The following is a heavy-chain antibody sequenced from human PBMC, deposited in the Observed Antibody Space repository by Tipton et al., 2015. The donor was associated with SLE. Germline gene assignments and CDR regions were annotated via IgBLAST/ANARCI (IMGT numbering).Heavy chain of an antibody. D-gene: IGHD2-21*01. Sequence: SLRLSCAASGFTFSSYAMHWVRQAPGKGLEWVSLISYDGSNKYYADSVRGRFTISRDNSKNTLSLQLNTLRADDTAIYYCAKDRYCGGGTCFASYFDLWGQGTPVTVSS. CDR1: GFTFSSYA. CDR3: AKDRYCGGGTCFASYFDL. J-gene: IGHJ4*02. V-gene: IGHV3-30-3*01. CDR2: ISYDGSNK.